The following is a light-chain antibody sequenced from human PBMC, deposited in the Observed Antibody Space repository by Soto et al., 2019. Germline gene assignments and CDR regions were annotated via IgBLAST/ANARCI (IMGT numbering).Light chain of an antibody. CDR1: QSVSSN. CDR2: AAS. CDR3: QQYNNWPLLT. V-gene: IGKV3-15*01. J-gene: IGKJ4*01. Sequence: EIVMTQSPGTLSVSPGERATLSCRASQSVSSNLAWYQRKPGQAPRLLIYAASTRATGIPARFSGSGSGTEFTLTISSLQSEDFAVYYCQQYNNWPLLTFGGGTKVEIK.